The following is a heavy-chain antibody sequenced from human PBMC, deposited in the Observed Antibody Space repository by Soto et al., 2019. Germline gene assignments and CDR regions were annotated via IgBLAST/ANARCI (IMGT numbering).Heavy chain of an antibody. Sequence: PSETLSLTCTVSGGSISSYYWSWIRQPPGKGLEWIGYIYYSGSTNYNPSLKSRVTISVDTSKNQFSLKLSSVTAADTAVYYCARIGAGYPYHYYRDVWGKGTTVTVSS. J-gene: IGHJ6*03. CDR1: GGSISSYY. D-gene: IGHD3-9*01. CDR2: IYYSGST. V-gene: IGHV4-59*01. CDR3: ARIGAGYPYHYYRDV.